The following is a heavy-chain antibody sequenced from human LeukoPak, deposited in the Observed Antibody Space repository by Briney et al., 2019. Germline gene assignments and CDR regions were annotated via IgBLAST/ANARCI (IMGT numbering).Heavy chain of an antibody. J-gene: IGHJ4*02. CDR1: GFTFNHAW. CDR2: ISGSGGST. D-gene: IGHD2-15*01. V-gene: IGHV3-23*01. Sequence: GGSLRLSCAASGFTFNHAWMNWVRQAPGKGLEWVSAISGSGGSTYYADSVKGRFTISRDNSKNTLYLQMNSLRAEDTAVYYCAKDGDILSLHHPVDYWGQGTLVTVSS. CDR3: AKDGDILSLHHPVDY.